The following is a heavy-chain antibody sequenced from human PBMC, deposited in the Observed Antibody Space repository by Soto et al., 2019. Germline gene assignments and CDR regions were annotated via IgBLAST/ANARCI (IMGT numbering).Heavy chain of an antibody. V-gene: IGHV4-39*01. CDR3: ARGPSPYYYDSSGYYWPRFDY. CDR1: GGSISSSRCH. D-gene: IGHD3-22*01. Sequence: SETLSLTCTVSGGSISSSRCHWGWIRQPPGKGLEWIASIKYSGSTYYNPSLKSRVTISVDTSKNQFSLKLSSVTAADTAVYYCARGPSPYYYDSSGYYWPRFDYWGQGTLVTVSS. J-gene: IGHJ4*02. CDR2: IKYSGST.